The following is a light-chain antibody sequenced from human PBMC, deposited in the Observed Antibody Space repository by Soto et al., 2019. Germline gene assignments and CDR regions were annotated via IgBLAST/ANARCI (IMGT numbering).Light chain of an antibody. CDR2: AAS. CDR3: LQDYTYPWT. Sequence: DIQMTQSPSSLSASVGDRVTITCRASQNIIFYLNWYQQKPGQAPKLLIYAASNLQSGVPSRFSGSGSGTDFTLTISSLQPEDVASYYCLQDYTYPWTFGQGTKVDIK. V-gene: IGKV1-39*01. J-gene: IGKJ1*01. CDR1: QNIIFY.